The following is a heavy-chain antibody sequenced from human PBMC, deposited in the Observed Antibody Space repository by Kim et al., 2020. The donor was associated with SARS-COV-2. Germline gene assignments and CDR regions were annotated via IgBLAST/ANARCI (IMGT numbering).Heavy chain of an antibody. D-gene: IGHD6-25*01. CDR3: ACDGAAAGDY. V-gene: IGHV7-4-1*02. CDR1: GYTFTNYA. J-gene: IGHJ4*02. Sequence: ASVKVSCKASGYTFTNYAVNWVRQAPGQGLEWLGWIHTHTGNPTYVEGLRGRFVFSLDTSVSTAYLEISSVKTEDTGVYFCACDGAAAGDYWGQGTLITVSS. CDR2: IHTHTGNP.